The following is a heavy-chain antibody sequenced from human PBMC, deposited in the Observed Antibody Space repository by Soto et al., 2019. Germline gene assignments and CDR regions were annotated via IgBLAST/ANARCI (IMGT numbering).Heavy chain of an antibody. CDR3: ARLKYCSSTSCYLFSGFDY. V-gene: IGHV5-51*01. J-gene: IGHJ4*02. CDR2: IYPADSDT. Sequence: GESLKLSCKASGYRFTSDWIGLVRQMPGKGLECMGIIYPADSDTRYSPSFQGQVTISVDKSINTAYLQWRSLKASDTAMYYCARLKYCSSTSCYLFSGFDYWGQGTLVTVSS. CDR1: GYRFTSDW. D-gene: IGHD2-2*01.